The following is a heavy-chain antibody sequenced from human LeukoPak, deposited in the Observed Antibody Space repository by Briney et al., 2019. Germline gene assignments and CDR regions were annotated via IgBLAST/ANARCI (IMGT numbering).Heavy chain of an antibody. V-gene: IGHV4-39*07. Sequence: RSSETLSLTCTVSGGSISSSSYYWGWIRQPPGKGLEWIGSIYYSGSTYYNPSLKSRVTISVDTSKNQISLKLSSVTAADTAVYYCARDAAAGMNWGQGTLVTVSS. J-gene: IGHJ4*02. CDR1: GGSISSSSYY. CDR3: ARDAAAGMN. D-gene: IGHD6-13*01. CDR2: IYYSGST.